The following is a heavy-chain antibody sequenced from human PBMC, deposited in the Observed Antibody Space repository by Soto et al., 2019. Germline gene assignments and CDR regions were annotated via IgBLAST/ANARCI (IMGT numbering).Heavy chain of an antibody. J-gene: IGHJ4*02. CDR3: AKDRLGGNFDS. Sequence: EVQLLDSGGGLVQPGGSLRLSCAASGFTFNNYAMNWVRQAPGKGLEWVATISGTGGSTYYADSVQGRFTISKDNSKNTLYLQMNSLRVEDTAVYYCAKDRLGGNFDSWGQGSQVTAST. CDR2: ISGTGGST. V-gene: IGHV3-23*01. CDR1: GFTFNNYA.